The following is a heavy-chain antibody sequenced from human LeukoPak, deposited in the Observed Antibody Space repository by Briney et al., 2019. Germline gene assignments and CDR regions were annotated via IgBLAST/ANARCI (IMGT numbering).Heavy chain of an antibody. Sequence: GGSLRLSCAASGFTFSSYGMHWVRQAPGKGLEWVAVISYDGSNKYYADSVKGRFTISRDNSKNTLYLQMNSLRADDTAMYYCASGVVPAIDYWGQGTLVTVSS. CDR3: ASGVVPAIDY. CDR1: GFTFSSYG. CDR2: ISYDGSNK. V-gene: IGHV3-30*03. D-gene: IGHD2-2*01. J-gene: IGHJ4*02.